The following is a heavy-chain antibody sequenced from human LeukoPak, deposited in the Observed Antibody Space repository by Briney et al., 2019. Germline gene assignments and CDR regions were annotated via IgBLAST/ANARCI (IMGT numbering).Heavy chain of an antibody. CDR3: AREQEGRSYYFDY. Sequence: ASVKVSCKASGGTFSSYAISWVRQAPGQGLEWMGGIIPIFGTANYAQKFQGRVTITTDESTSTAYMELSSLRSEDTAVYYCAREQEGRSYYFDYWGQGTLVTVSS. CDR1: GGTFSSYA. CDR2: IIPIFGTA. J-gene: IGHJ4*02. V-gene: IGHV1-69*05. D-gene: IGHD1-26*01.